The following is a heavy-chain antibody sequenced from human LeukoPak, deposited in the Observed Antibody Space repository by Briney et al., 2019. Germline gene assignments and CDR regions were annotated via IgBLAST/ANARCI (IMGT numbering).Heavy chain of an antibody. V-gene: IGHV1-69*04. Sequence: SVKVSCKASGGTFSSYAISWVRQAPGQGLERMGRIIPILGIANYAQKFQGRVTITADKSTSTAYMELSSLRSEDTAVYYCARARKGNFNWFDPWGQGTLVTVSS. CDR3: ARARKGNFNWFDP. CDR2: IIPILGIA. J-gene: IGHJ5*02. CDR1: GGTFSSYA. D-gene: IGHD4-23*01.